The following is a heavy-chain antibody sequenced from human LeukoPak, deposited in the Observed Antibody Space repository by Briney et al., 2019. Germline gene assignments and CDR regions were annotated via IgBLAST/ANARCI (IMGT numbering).Heavy chain of an antibody. Sequence: PSGTLSLTCAVSGGSISSINWWTWIRQPPGKGLEWIGEISHRGSTNYNPSLKSRVTISLDKSKNQFSLKLSSVTAADTAIYYCARVNAYSFGVEIDYWGQGTPVTVSS. J-gene: IGHJ4*02. D-gene: IGHD3-16*01. CDR2: ISHRGST. V-gene: IGHV4-4*02. CDR1: GGSISSINW. CDR3: ARVNAYSFGVEIDY.